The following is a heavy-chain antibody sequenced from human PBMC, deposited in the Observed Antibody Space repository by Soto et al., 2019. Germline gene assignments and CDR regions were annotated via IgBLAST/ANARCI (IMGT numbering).Heavy chain of an antibody. V-gene: IGHV6-1*01. CDR3: ARGLTIFGVVSCAFDI. CDR2: TYYRSKWYN. J-gene: IGHJ3*02. CDR1: GDSVSSNSAA. D-gene: IGHD3-3*01. Sequence: PSQTLSLTCAISGDSVSSNSAAWNWIRQSPSRGLEWLGRTYYRSKWYNDYAVSVKSRITINPDTSKNQFSLQLNSVTPEDTAVYHCARGLTIFGVVSCAFDIWGQGTMVTVSS.